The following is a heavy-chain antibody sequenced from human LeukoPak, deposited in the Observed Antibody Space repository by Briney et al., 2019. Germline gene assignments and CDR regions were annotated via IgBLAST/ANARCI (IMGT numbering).Heavy chain of an antibody. CDR2: IVVGSVNT. Sequence: SVKVSCKASGFTFGTSALQWVRQARGQRLEWIGWIVVGSVNTNYAQKLQERVTITRDMSTSTAYMELSSLRSEDTAVYYCAATVTVTTGSAYFGMDVWGQGTTVTVSS. J-gene: IGHJ6*02. CDR1: GFTFGTSA. CDR3: AATVTVTTGSAYFGMDV. D-gene: IGHD4-17*01. V-gene: IGHV1-58*01.